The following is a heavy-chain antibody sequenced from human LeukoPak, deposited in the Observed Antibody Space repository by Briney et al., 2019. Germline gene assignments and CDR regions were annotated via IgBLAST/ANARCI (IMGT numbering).Heavy chain of an antibody. Sequence: ASVKVSCKASGYTFTSYGISWVRQAPGQGLEWMGIINPSGGSTSYAQKFQGRVTMTRDTSTSTVYMELSSLRSEDTAVYYCAREHAGLYFDYWGQGTLVTVSS. CDR3: AREHAGLYFDY. CDR1: GYTFTSYG. V-gene: IGHV1-46*01. CDR2: INPSGGST. J-gene: IGHJ4*02.